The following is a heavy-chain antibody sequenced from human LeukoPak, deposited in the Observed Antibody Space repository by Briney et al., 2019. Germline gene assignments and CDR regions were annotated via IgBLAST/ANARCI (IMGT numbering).Heavy chain of an antibody. J-gene: IGHJ4*02. D-gene: IGHD2/OR15-2a*01. CDR1: GASFSTNY. V-gene: IGHV4-34*01. Sequence: SETLSLTCSVSGASFSTNYWSWIRQPPGKGLEWIGEINHSGSTNYNPSLKSRVTISVDTSKNQFSLKLSSVTAADTAVYYCARASSFLLDYWGQGTLVTVSS. CDR2: INHSGST. CDR3: ARASSFLLDY.